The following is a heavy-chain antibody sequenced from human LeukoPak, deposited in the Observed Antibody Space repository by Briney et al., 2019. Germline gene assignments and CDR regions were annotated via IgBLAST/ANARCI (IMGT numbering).Heavy chain of an antibody. Sequence: ASVKASCKASGYTFTSYGISWVRQAPGQGLEWMGWISAYNGNTNYAQKLQGRVTMTTDTSTSTAYTELRSLRSDDTAVYYCARVGSAADAFDIWGQGTMVTVSS. D-gene: IGHD3-10*01. CDR2: ISAYNGNT. J-gene: IGHJ3*02. CDR3: ARVGSAADAFDI. V-gene: IGHV1-18*01. CDR1: GYTFTSYG.